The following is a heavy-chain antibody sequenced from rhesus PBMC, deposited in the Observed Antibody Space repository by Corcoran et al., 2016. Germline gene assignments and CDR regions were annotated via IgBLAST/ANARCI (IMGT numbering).Heavy chain of an antibody. CDR1: GGSLSSNY. CDR2: IYGSGGST. V-gene: IGHV4-160*01. J-gene: IGHJ4*01. D-gene: IGHD4-35*01. CDR3: ARLATVTHY. Sequence: QVQLQESGPGLVKTSETLSLPCAASGGSLSSNYLSWVRQAPGKGLEWIGRIYGSGGSTDYNPSLKSRVTISTDTSKNQFSLKLSSVTAADTAVYYCARLATVTHYWGQGVLVTVSS.